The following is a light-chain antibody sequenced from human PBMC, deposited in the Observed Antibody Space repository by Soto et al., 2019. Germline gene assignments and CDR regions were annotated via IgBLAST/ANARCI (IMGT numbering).Light chain of an antibody. J-gene: IGLJ1*01. Sequence: QSVLTQPASVSGSPGQSITVSCTGTSSDVGGYNYVSWYQQHPGKAPRLMIYDVTNRPSGVSNRFSGSKSGNTASLTISGLQAEDEADYYCSSYRGGSTYVFGTGTKVTV. CDR3: SSYRGGSTYV. CDR2: DVT. V-gene: IGLV2-14*01. CDR1: SSDVGGYNY.